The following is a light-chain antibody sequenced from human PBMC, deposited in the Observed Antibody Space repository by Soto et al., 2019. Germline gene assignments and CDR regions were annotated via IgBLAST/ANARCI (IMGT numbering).Light chain of an antibody. CDR2: EVS. Sequence: QSALTQPASVSGSPGQSITISCTGTSSDVGDYNYVSWYQQHPDKAPKLMIYEVSNRPSGVSNRFSGSKSGNTASLTISGLQAEDEADYYCSSYTSSSPLVFGTGTKVTVL. CDR3: SSYTSSSPLV. CDR1: SSDVGDYNY. V-gene: IGLV2-14*01. J-gene: IGLJ1*01.